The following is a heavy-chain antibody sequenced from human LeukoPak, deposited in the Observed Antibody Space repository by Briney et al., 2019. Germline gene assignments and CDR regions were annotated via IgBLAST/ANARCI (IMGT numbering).Heavy chain of an antibody. Sequence: PGGSLRLSCAASGFNFGEFWMAWVRQTPGKGLEWVADIKEDGSEKFYVDSVKGRFTISRDNAKNSLYLQMNSLRAEDTAVYYCARGTSASDIWGQGTMVTVSS. V-gene: IGHV3-7*01. CDR2: IKEDGSEK. CDR3: ARGTSASDI. J-gene: IGHJ3*02. D-gene: IGHD3/OR15-3a*01. CDR1: GFNFGEFW.